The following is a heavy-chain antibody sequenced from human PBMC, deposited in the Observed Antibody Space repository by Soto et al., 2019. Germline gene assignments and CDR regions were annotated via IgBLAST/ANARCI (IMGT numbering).Heavy chain of an antibody. J-gene: IGHJ4*02. CDR2: ISYDGSNK. D-gene: IGHD3-10*01. CDR1: GFTFSSYA. CDR3: ATEYYYGSGSSGDY. V-gene: IGHV3-30-3*01. Sequence: GGSLRLSCAASGFTFSSYAMHWVRQAPGKGLEWVAVISYDGSNKYYADSVKGRFTISRDNSKNTLYLQMNSLRAEDTAVYYCATEYYYGSGSSGDYWGQGTLVTVSS.